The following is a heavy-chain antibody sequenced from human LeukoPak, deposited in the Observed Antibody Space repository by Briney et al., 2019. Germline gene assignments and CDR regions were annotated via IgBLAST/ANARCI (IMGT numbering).Heavy chain of an antibody. Sequence: SETLSLTCAVYGGSFSGYYWSWIRQPPGKGLEWIGEINHSGSTNYNPSLKSRVTISVDTSKNQFSLKLSSVTAADTAVYYCARVPLAAPSDRFDPWGQGTLVTVSS. CDR3: ARVPLAAPSDRFDP. D-gene: IGHD6-13*01. CDR1: GGSFSGYY. J-gene: IGHJ5*02. V-gene: IGHV4-34*01. CDR2: INHSGST.